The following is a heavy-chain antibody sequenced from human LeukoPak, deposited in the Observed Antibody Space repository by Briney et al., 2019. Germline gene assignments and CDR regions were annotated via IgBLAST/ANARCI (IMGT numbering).Heavy chain of an antibody. V-gene: IGHV5-51*01. Sequence: GESLKISCKGSGYSFTSYWIGWVRQMPGKGLEWMGIIYPGDSDTRYSPSFQGQVTISADKSISTAYLQWSSLKASDTAMYYCASAVAGLSGADNFHHWGQGTLVTVSS. CDR3: ASAVAGLSGADNFHH. CDR1: GYSFTSYW. J-gene: IGHJ1*01. D-gene: IGHD6-19*01. CDR2: IYPGDSDT.